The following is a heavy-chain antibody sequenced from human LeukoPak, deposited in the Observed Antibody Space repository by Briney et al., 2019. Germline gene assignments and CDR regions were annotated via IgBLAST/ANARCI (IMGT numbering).Heavy chain of an antibody. CDR2: IKKDGSEK. Sequence: PGGSLRLSCAASGFTFSDYWMNWVRQAPGKGLEWVANIKKDGSEKYYVDSLKGRFTIFRDNAKNPLYLQMNSLRAEDTAVYSCVGGSGWLPDYWGQGTLVTVSS. D-gene: IGHD6-19*01. CDR1: GFTFSDYW. CDR3: VGGSGWLPDY. V-gene: IGHV3-7*04. J-gene: IGHJ4*02.